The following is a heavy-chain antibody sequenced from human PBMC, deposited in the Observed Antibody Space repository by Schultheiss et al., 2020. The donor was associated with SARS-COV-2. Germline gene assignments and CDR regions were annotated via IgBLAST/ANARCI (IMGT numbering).Heavy chain of an antibody. CDR2: ISSNGGST. V-gene: IGHV3-64*01. J-gene: IGHJ6*02. CDR1: GFTFSSYA. CDR3: ARGVGELLRIYYYGMDV. D-gene: IGHD1-26*01. Sequence: GGSLRLSCSASGFTFSSYAMHWVRQAPGKGLEYVSAISSNGGSTYYANSVKGRFTISRDNSKNTLYLQMGSLRAEDTAVYYCARGVGELLRIYYYGMDVWGQGTTVTVSS.